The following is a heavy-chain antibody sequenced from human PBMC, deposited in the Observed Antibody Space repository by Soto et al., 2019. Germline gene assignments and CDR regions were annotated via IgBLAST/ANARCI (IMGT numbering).Heavy chain of an antibody. D-gene: IGHD3-16*01. CDR1: GATSSSST. V-gene: IGHV1-69*02. CDR2: IIPMFGIT. CDR3: ATGALTFGGVLNA. Sequence: QVQLVQSGADVKKPGSSVKVSCKASGATSSSSTFTWVRQAPGQGLEWMGRIIPMFGITNSAQKFQGRLGITADESTNTVCMDMSSLRSDDTAIYYCATGALTFGGVLNAWGQGTLVTVSS. J-gene: IGHJ4*02.